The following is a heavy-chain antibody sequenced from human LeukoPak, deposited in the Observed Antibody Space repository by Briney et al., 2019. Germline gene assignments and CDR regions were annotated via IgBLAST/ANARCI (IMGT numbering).Heavy chain of an antibody. CDR2: ISGSGDIT. J-gene: IGHJ1*01. CDR1: GFTFSYYA. V-gene: IGHV3-23*01. D-gene: IGHD3-22*01. CDR3: AMVPAQVIVVIHFQH. Sequence: PGGSLRLSCAASGFTFSYYAMSWVRQAPGKGLEWVSAISGSGDITYYADSVKGRFTISRDNSKNTLYLQMNSLRAEDTAVYYCAMVPAQVIVVIHFQHWGQGTLVTVSS.